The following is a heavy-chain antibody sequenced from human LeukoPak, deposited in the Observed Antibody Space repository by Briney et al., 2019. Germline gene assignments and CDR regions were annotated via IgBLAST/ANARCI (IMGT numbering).Heavy chain of an antibody. CDR2: IKSKTDGGTT. CDR1: GFTFSNAW. V-gene: IGHV3-15*01. D-gene: IGHD1-26*01. CDR3: ITDPLYSGSYSDGFDF. J-gene: IGHJ4*02. Sequence: GGSLRLSCAASGFTFSNAWMSWVRQAPGKGLEWVGRIKSKTDGGTTDYAAPVKGRFTISRDDSKNTLYLQMNSLKTEDTAVYYCITDPLYSGSYSDGFDFWGQGTLVTVSS.